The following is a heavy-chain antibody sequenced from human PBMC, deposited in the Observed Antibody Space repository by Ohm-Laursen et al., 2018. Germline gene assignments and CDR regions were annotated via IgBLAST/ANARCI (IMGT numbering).Heavy chain of an antibody. CDR3: AKDVGYCSGGSCYPGGLDY. CDR1: GFTFSSYA. CDR2: ISGSGGST. J-gene: IGHJ4*02. Sequence: SLRLSCTASGFTFSSYAMNWVRQAPGKGLEWVSAISGSGGSTYYADSVKGRFTISRDNSKNTLYLQMNSLRAEDTAVYYCAKDVGYCSGGSCYPGGLDYWGQGTLVTVSS. D-gene: IGHD2-15*01. V-gene: IGHV3-23*01.